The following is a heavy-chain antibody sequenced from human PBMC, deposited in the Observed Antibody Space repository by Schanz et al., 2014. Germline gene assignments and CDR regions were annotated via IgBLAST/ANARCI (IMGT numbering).Heavy chain of an antibody. J-gene: IGHJ4*02. CDR1: GFTFRRFG. CDR2: IAGDGGGP. D-gene: IGHD3-9*01. V-gene: IGHV3-23*01. CDR3: ARGTGTFDS. Sequence: EVQMLESGGGLVQPGGSLRLSCVASGFTFRRFGVSWVRQAPGKGLEWVSVIAGDGGGPNYADFVKGRFTISRDNSDITMYLQMNNLRAEDTAVYYCARGTGTFDSWGQGTLVTVSS.